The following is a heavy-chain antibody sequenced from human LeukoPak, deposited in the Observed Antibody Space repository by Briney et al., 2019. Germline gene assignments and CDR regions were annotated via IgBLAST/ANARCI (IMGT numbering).Heavy chain of an antibody. J-gene: IGHJ6*03. CDR1: GYTFTSYD. CDR3: ARAVDPYYYYYMDV. D-gene: IGHD3-9*01. Sequence: ASVKVSCKASGYTFTSYDINWVRQATGQGLEWMGWMNPNSGNTGYAQKFQGRVTMTRNTSISTAYMELSSLRSEDTAVHYCARAVDPYYYYYMDVWGKGTTVTVSS. V-gene: IGHV1-8*01. CDR2: MNPNSGNT.